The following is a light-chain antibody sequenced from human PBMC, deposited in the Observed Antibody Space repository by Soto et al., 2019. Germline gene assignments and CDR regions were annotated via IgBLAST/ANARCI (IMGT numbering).Light chain of an antibody. CDR1: QSVSSSY. J-gene: IGKJ1*01. V-gene: IGKV3-20*01. CDR2: GAS. CDR3: QVYGSSSKT. Sequence: EIVLTQSPGTLSLSPWERATLSCRASQSVSSSYLAWYQQKPGQAPRLLIHGASSRATGSPDRISGSGSGTDFTLTISRLEPEDFAVYYCQVYGSSSKTFGQGTKVDIK.